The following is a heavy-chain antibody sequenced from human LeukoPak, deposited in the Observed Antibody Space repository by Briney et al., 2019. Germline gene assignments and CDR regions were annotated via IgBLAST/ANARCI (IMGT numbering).Heavy chain of an antibody. CDR1: GFSFSDAW. V-gene: IGHV3-15*01. D-gene: IGHD1-26*01. Sequence: GGSLRLSCVASGFSFSDAWMSWVRQAPGKGPEWVARVKSKADGGTTDYAAPVKGRFTISRDDSKITLYLQVNSLKTEDTAVYYCTKGGRGTSTGYWGQGALVTVSS. J-gene: IGHJ4*02. CDR2: VKSKADGGTT. CDR3: TKGGRGTSTGY.